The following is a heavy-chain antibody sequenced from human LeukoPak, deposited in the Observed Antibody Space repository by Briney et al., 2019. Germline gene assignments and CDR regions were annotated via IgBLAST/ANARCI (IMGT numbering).Heavy chain of an antibody. D-gene: IGHD3-10*01. CDR1: GGSISSGGYS. CDR2: IYHSGST. CDR3: ARMPITMVRGVTYFDY. Sequence: SQTLSLTCAVSGGSISSGGYSWSWIRQPPGKGLEWIGYIYHSGSTYYNPSLKSRVTISVDRSKNQFSLKLSSVTAADTAVYYRARMPITMVRGVTYFDYWGQGTLVTVSS. J-gene: IGHJ4*02. V-gene: IGHV4-30-2*01.